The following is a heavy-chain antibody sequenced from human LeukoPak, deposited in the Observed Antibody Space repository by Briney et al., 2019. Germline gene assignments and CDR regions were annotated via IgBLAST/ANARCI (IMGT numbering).Heavy chain of an antibody. J-gene: IGHJ4*02. CDR1: GGSFSGYY. Sequence: PSETLSLTCAVYGGSFSGYYWSWIRQPPGKGLEWIGEINHSGSTNYNPSLKSRVTISVDTSKNQFSLKLSSVTAADTAVYYCARGFIVGAQWGQGTLVTVSS. CDR3: ARGFIVGAQ. D-gene: IGHD1-26*01. V-gene: IGHV4-34*01. CDR2: INHSGST.